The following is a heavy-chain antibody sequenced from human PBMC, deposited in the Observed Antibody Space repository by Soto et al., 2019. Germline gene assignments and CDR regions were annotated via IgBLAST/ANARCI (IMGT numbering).Heavy chain of an antibody. D-gene: IGHD1-26*01. CDR2: IYYRGST. CDR1: GGSISSHY. CDR3: ARDGREASGMDV. V-gene: IGHV4-59*11. J-gene: IGHJ6*02. Sequence: SETLSLTCTVSGGSISSHYWSWVRQAPGKGLEWIGHIYYRGSTNYNPSLRSRSTISVDASKSQFSLKLNSVTTADTAVYYCARDGREASGMDVWGQGTKVTVSS.